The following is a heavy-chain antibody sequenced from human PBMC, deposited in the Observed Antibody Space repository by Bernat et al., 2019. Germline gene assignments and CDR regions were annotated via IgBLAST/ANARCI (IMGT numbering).Heavy chain of an antibody. V-gene: IGHV3-74*01. J-gene: IGHJ4*02. CDR1: GFTFSSYW. Sequence: EVQLVESGGGLVQPGGSLRLSCAASGFTFSSYWMHWVRQAPGKGLVWVSRINSDGSSTSYADSVKGRFTISRDNAKNTLYLQMNSLRAEDTAVYYCVSPRAPYGDYQDFDYWGQGTLVTVSS. CDR2: INSDGSST. D-gene: IGHD4-17*01. CDR3: VSPRAPYGDYQDFDY.